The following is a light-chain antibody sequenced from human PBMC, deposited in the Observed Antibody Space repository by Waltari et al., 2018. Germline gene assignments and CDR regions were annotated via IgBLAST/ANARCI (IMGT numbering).Light chain of an antibody. J-gene: IGLJ3*02. CDR2: KDN. Sequence: SYELTQPSSVSVSPGQTARITCSGALLPKKYTRSLQQKPGQTPVLVIYKDNERPSGIPERFSGSSSGTTVTLTIAGAQVEDEADYYCYSAADNNWVFGGGTKLTVL. CDR3: YSAADNNWV. CDR1: LLPKKY. V-gene: IGLV3-27*01.